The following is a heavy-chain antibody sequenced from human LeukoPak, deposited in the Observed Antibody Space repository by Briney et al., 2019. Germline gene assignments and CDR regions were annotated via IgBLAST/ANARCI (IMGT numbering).Heavy chain of an antibody. CDR2: IKQDGSEK. V-gene: IGHV3-7*01. CDR3: ARVDEWGIQLWLD. CDR1: GFTFSSYW. Sequence: GGSLRLSCAASGFTFSSYWMSWVRQAPGKGLEWVANIKQDGSEKYYVDSVKGRFTISRDNAKNSLYLQMNSLRAEDTAVYYCARVDEWGIQLWLDWGQGTLVTVSS. D-gene: IGHD5-18*01. J-gene: IGHJ4*02.